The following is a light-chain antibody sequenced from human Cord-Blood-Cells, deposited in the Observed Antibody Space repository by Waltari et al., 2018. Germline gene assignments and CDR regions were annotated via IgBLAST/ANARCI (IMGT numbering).Light chain of an antibody. Sequence: QSALTQPASVSGSPGQSITIPCPGTSSDVGGYTLVSCYQQHPGKAPKLMIYEGSKRPSGVSNRFSGSKSGNTASLTISGLQAEDEADYYCCSYAGSSTFEVFGTGTKVTVL. V-gene: IGLV2-23*03. CDR1: SSDVGGYTL. CDR2: EGS. CDR3: CSYAGSSTFEV. J-gene: IGLJ1*01.